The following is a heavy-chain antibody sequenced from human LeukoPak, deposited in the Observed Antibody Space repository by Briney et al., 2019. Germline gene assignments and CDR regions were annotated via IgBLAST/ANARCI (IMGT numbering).Heavy chain of an antibody. Sequence: ASGKLSCNAAGYTFILFTVNWMRQAPGQVLWLMGWINPNSGGTNYAQKFQGRVTMTRDTSISTAYMELSRLRSDDTAVYYCARGAPITMGRGVIGGYFAYWRQGTLVTVSS. D-gene: IGHD3-10*01. CDR1: GYTFILFT. CDR3: ARGAPITMGRGVIGGYFAY. J-gene: IGHJ4*02. CDR2: INPNSGGT. V-gene: IGHV1-2*02.